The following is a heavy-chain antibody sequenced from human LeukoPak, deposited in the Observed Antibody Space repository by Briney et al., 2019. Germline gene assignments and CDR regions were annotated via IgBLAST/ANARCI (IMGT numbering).Heavy chain of an antibody. J-gene: IGHJ4*02. V-gene: IGHV3-23*01. D-gene: IGHD3-22*01. CDR2: IGRTGDI. CDR3: ARHDVSSAYYFSAFDY. Sequence: GGSLRLSCAASGFTFSNYAMTWVRQAPGKGLEWVSVIGRTGDIFYADSVKGRFTISRDNSKNTLYLQMNSLRAEDTAVYYCARHDVSSAYYFSAFDYWGQGTLVTVSS. CDR1: GFTFSNYA.